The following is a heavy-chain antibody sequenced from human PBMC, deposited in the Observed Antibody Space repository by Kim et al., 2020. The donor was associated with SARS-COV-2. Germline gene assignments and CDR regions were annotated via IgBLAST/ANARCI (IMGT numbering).Heavy chain of an antibody. J-gene: IGHJ3*02. Sequence: KGRFTISRDNSKNTLYLQMNSLRAEDTAVYYCARDRNIVVVPAAHYAFDIWGQGTMVTVSS. V-gene: IGHV3-30*01. D-gene: IGHD2-2*01. CDR3: ARDRNIVVVPAAHYAFDI.